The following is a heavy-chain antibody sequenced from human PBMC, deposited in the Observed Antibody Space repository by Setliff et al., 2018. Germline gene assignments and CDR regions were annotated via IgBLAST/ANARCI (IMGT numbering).Heavy chain of an antibody. CDR2: INPHGSDT. V-gene: IGHV3-7*01. D-gene: IGHD3-22*01. Sequence: GGSLRLSCTASGLSYTNDWVSWVRQAPGKGLEWLASINPHGSDTYYAVSVKGRFTISRDNAKNSLYLKMNSLRAEDTAVYYCAKEIQPRRGPVYDSSGLAFDYWGQGILVTVSS. J-gene: IGHJ4*01. CDR1: GLSYTNDW. CDR3: AKEIQPRRGPVYDSSGLAFDY.